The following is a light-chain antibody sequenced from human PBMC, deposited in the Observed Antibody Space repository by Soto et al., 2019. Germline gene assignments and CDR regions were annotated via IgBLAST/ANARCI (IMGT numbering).Light chain of an antibody. V-gene: IGKV1-6*01. CDR1: QGIRSA. CDR2: APS. CDR3: LQDYGYPRT. J-gene: IGKJ1*01. Sequence: AIQMTQSPSSLSASVGDRVTITCRASQGIRSALAWYQKKSGKAPKLLIYAPSSLQNGAPSRFSGSGFGSDFTLTISILQPKDFATYYCLQDYGYPRTFGQGTSVEI.